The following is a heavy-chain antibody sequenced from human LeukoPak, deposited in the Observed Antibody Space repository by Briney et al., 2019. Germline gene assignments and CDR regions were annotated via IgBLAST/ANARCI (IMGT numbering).Heavy chain of an antibody. CDR1: GFTFSSYS. CDR2: ISSSSSTI. Sequence: PGGSLRLSCVASGFTFSSYSMNWVRQAPGKGLEWVSYISSSSSTIYYADSVKGRSTISRDNAKNSLYLQMNSLRAEDTAVYYCARVRSGYFVDYWGQGTLVTVSS. D-gene: IGHD3-22*01. J-gene: IGHJ4*02. V-gene: IGHV3-48*01. CDR3: ARVRSGYFVDY.